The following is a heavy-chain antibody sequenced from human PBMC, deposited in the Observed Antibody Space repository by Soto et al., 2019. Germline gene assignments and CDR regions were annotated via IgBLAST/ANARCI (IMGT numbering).Heavy chain of an antibody. CDR3: VRGTMAPGLDH. J-gene: IGHJ4*02. Sequence: EVQLVESGGSLVQPGGSLRLSCAASGFTFSSYWINWVRQTPGKGLEWVANIKGDGSEKYYVDSLKGRFTISRDNAKNSLYLHMNSLRAEDTAVYYCVRGTMAPGLDHWGQGTLVTVSS. CDR2: IKGDGSEK. CDR1: GFTFSSYW. D-gene: IGHD3-3*01. V-gene: IGHV3-7*01.